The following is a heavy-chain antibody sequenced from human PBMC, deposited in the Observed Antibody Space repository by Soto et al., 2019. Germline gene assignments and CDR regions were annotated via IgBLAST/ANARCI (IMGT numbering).Heavy chain of an antibody. CDR2: IYYSGST. CDR1: GGSISSYY. J-gene: IGHJ3*02. V-gene: IGHV4-59*08. Sequence: SETLSLTCTVSGGSISSYYWSWIRQPPGKGLEWIGYIYYSGSTNYNPSLKSRVTISVDTSKNQFSLKLSSVTAADTAVYYCARLLYYDILTGYYNGAFDIWGQGTMVTVSS. CDR3: ARLLYYDILTGYYNGAFDI. D-gene: IGHD3-9*01.